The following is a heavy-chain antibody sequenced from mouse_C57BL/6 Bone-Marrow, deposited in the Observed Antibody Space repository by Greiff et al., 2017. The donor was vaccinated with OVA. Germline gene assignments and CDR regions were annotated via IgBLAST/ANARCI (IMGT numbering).Heavy chain of an antibody. CDR1: GYTFTSYW. D-gene: IGHD2-3*01. CDR2: IDPSDSYT. J-gene: IGHJ2*01. V-gene: IGHV1-69*01. Sequence: VQLQQPGAELVMPGASVKLSCKASGYTFTSYWMHWVKQRPGQGLEWIGEIDPSDSYTNYNQKFKGKSTLTVDKSSSTAYMQLSSLTSEDSAVYYCARDGYYGGFDYRGQGTTLTVSS. CDR3: ARDGYYGGFDY.